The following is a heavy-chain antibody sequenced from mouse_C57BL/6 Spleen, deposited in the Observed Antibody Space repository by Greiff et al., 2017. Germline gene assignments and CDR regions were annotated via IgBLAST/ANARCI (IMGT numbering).Heavy chain of an antibody. D-gene: IGHD2-4*01. Sequence: VQLQQSGAELAKPGASVKLSCKASGYTFTSYWMHWVKQRPGQGLEWIGYINPSSGYTKYNQKFKDKATLTADTSSSTAYMQLCSLTYEDSAVYYCARSNYDLSEDYAMDYWGQGTSVTVSS. J-gene: IGHJ4*01. CDR2: INPSSGYT. V-gene: IGHV1-7*01. CDR3: ARSNYDLSEDYAMDY. CDR1: GYTFTSYW.